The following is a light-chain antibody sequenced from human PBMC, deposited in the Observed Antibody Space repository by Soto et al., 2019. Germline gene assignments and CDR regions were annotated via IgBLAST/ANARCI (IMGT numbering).Light chain of an antibody. CDR2: DIF. Sequence: DIVMTQSPATLSVSPGERATLSCRASQSVGSDLAWYQQKPGQAPRLVIYDIFTRDTGVPTRISGSGSGTEFTLTISSLQSEDFAIYYCKQYNSWPLTVGGGTKVEIK. V-gene: IGKV3D-15*01. CDR3: KQYNSWPLT. J-gene: IGKJ4*01. CDR1: QSVGSD.